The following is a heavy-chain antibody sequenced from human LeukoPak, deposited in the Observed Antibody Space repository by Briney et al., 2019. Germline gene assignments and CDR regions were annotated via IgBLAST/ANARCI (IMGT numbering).Heavy chain of an antibody. CDR1: GFTFSSYA. CDR3: AKPHRWEYGSGSRIYYYYMVV. J-gene: IGHJ6*03. CDR2: ISGSGGRI. Sequence: PGGSLRLSCAASGFTFSSYAINWVRQAPGKGLEWVSCISGSGGRIYYADSVKGRFTISRDNSNNTLYLQMNSLRAEDTAVYYCAKPHRWEYGSGSRIYYYYMVVWGKGTAVTLSS. D-gene: IGHD3-10*01. V-gene: IGHV3-23*01.